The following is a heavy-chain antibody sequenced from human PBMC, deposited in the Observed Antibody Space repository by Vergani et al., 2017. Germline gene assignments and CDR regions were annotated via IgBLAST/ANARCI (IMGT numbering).Heavy chain of an antibody. CDR2: VDTEDGET. V-gene: IGHV1-69-2*01. Sequence: EVQLVQSGAEVKKPGATMKISCKVSGYTFTDHYIHWVKQAPGKGLEWMGLVDTEDGETIYAEKFKGRFTIAADTSTDTAHLELSSLRSEETAVYYCATPQTVTTGGMEVWGQGTTVIVSS. CDR3: ATPQTVTTGGMEV. CDR1: GYTFTDHY. D-gene: IGHD4-17*01. J-gene: IGHJ6*02.